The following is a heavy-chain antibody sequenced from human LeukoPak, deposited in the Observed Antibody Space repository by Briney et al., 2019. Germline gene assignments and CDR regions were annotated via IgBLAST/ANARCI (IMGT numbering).Heavy chain of an antibody. V-gene: IGHV3-23*01. CDR1: GFPFSNYA. D-gene: IGHD5-12*01. Sequence: GGPLRLSCAASGFPFSNYALSWVRQAPGRGLEYVSAITGSGGGTYYTDSVKGRFTISRDNSRNTLYLQMNSLRAEDTAVYYCARDQVEATTRGIDFWGQGALVTVSS. J-gene: IGHJ4*02. CDR3: ARDQVEATTRGIDF. CDR2: ITGSGGGT.